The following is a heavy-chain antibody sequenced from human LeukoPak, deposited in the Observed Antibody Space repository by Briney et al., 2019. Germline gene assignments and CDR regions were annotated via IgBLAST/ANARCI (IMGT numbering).Heavy chain of an antibody. D-gene: IGHD6-19*01. Sequence: SETLSLTCTVSGGSISSYYWSWIRQPPGKGLEWIGYIYYSGSTNYNPSLKSRVTISVDTPKNQFSLKLSSVTAADTAVYYCATYSSGSRWFDPWGQGTLVTVSS. CDR3: ATYSSGSRWFDP. V-gene: IGHV4-59*01. CDR2: IYYSGST. CDR1: GGSISSYY. J-gene: IGHJ5*02.